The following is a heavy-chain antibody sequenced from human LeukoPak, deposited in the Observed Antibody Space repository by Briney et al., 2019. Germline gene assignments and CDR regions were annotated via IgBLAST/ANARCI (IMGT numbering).Heavy chain of an antibody. V-gene: IGHV3-21*01. D-gene: IGHD3-16*01. CDR1: GFTFGSYS. CDR3: ARAPLQGGLDY. Sequence: GGSLRLSCAASGFTFGSYSMSWVRQAPGKGLEWVSSISSSSSYIYYADSVKGRFTISRDNAKNSLYLQMNSLRAEDTAVYYCARAPLQGGLDYWGQGTLVTVSS. CDR2: ISSSSSYI. J-gene: IGHJ4*02.